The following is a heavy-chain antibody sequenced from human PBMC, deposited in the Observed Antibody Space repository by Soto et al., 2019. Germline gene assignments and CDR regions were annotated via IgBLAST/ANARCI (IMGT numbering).Heavy chain of an antibody. Sequence: GGSLRLSCAASGFTFTTYTMNWVRQAPGKGLEWVSAINGGQGSTYYADSVKGRFTISRDNSKSMLYLQMNSLRAEDTAVYYCARGGSSSWYDAFDIWGQGTMVTVSS. V-gene: IGHV3-23*01. CDR3: ARGGSSSWYDAFDI. CDR2: INGGQGST. J-gene: IGHJ3*02. D-gene: IGHD6-13*01. CDR1: GFTFTTYT.